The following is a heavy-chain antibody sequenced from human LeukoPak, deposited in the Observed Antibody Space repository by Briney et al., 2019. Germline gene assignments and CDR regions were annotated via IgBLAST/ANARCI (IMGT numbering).Heavy chain of an antibody. CDR2: IKQDGSEK. D-gene: IGHD5-24*01. V-gene: IGHV3-7*01. CDR1: GFTFSSYW. CDR3: ARVSLEMATMPFDY. J-gene: IGHJ4*02. Sequence: GGSLRLSCAASGFTFSSYWMSWVRQAPGKGLEWVANIKQDGSEKYYVDSVKGRFTISRDNAKNSLYLQMNSLRAEDTAVYYCARVSLEMATMPFDYWGQGTLVTVSS.